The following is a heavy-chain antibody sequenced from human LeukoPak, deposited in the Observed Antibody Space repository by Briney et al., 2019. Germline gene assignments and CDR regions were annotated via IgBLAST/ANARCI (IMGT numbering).Heavy chain of an antibody. V-gene: IGHV4-39*07. J-gene: IGHJ4*02. CDR3: ARYMTTVTNGYFDY. Sequence: SQTLSLTCAVSGGSISSSSYDWGWIRQPPGKGLEWIGSIYYSGSTYYNPSLKSRVTISVDTSKNQFSLKLSSVTAADTAVYYCARYMTTVTNGYFDYWGQGTLVTVSS. D-gene: IGHD4-17*01. CDR1: GGSISSSSYD. CDR2: IYYSGST.